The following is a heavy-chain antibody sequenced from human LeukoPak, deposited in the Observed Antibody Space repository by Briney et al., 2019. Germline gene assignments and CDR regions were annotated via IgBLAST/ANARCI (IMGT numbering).Heavy chain of an antibody. V-gene: IGHV1-2*02. CDR3: ARDGPNDRSGSYGDY. D-gene: IGHD1-26*01. J-gene: IGHJ4*02. CDR2: INPNSGGT. CDR1: GYTFTGYY. Sequence: GASVKVSCKASGYTFTGYYMHWVRQAPGQGLEWMGWINPNSGGTNYAQKFQGRVTMTRDTSISTAYMELNKMTSDDTAVYYCARDGPNDRSGSYGDYWGQGTLVTVSS.